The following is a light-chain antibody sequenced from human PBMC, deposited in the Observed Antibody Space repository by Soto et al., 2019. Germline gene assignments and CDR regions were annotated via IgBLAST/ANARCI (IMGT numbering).Light chain of an antibody. CDR3: QSYATGLSVLYV. CDR2: GNN. V-gene: IGLV1-40*01. CDR1: SSNIGAGYD. J-gene: IGLJ1*01. Sequence: QSLLTQPPSVSGAPGQRVTISCTGSSSNIGAGYDVHWYQQLPGTAPKLLIYGNNNRPSGVPDRFSGSKSGTSASLAVTGLQAEYEADYYCQSYATGLSVLYVFGTGTKVTVL.